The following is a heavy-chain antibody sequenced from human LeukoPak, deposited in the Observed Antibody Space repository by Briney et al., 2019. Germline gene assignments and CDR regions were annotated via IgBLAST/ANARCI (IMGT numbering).Heavy chain of an antibody. CDR2: IKSKTDGGTT. V-gene: IGHV3-15*01. J-gene: IGHJ4*02. D-gene: IGHD2-2*01. Sequence: GGSLRLSCAASGFTFSNAWMSWVRQAPGKGLEWVGRIKSKTDGGTTDYAAPVKGRFTISRDDSKNTLYLQMNSLKTEDTAVYYCTTVGRYCSSTSCYGSGYFDYWGQGTLVTVSS. CDR3: TTVGRYCSSTSCYGSGYFDY. CDR1: GFTFSNAW.